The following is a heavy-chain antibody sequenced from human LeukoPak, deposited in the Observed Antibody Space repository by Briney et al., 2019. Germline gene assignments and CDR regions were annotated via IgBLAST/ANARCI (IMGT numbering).Heavy chain of an antibody. D-gene: IGHD3-9*01. J-gene: IGHJ4*02. V-gene: IGHV4-39*07. CDR2: IYYSGST. CDR3: ARVRYFDWLYFDY. Sequence: SETLSLTCTVSGGSISSSSYYWGWIRQPPGKGLEWIGSIYYSGSTNYNPSLKSRVTMSVDTSKNQFSLKLSSVTAADTAVYYCARVRYFDWLYFDYWGQGTLVTVSS. CDR1: GGSISSSSYY.